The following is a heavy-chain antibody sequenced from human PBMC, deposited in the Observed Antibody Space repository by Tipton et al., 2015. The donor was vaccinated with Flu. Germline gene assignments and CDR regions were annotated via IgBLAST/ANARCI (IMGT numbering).Heavy chain of an antibody. V-gene: IGHV3-9*01. CDR3: VKDLGYGRAHYFDS. CDR2: ITWNSGNI. Sequence: SLRLSCAASGFTFDDYAMHWVRQAPGKGLEWVSGITWNSGNIGYADPVKGRFTISRDNTKNSLYLQMNSLRPEDTALYYCVKDLGYGRAHYFDSWGQGTLVIVSS. D-gene: IGHD5-18*01. J-gene: IGHJ4*02. CDR1: GFTFDDYA.